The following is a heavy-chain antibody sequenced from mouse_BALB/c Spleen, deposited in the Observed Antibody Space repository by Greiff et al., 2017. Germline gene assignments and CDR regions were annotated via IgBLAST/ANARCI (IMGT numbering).Heavy chain of an antibody. D-gene: IGHD2-14*01. V-gene: IGHV6-6*02. CDR1: GFTFSNYW. J-gene: IGHJ2*01. CDR3: TRHRGYFDY. CDR2: IRLKSNNYAT. Sequence: EVMLVESGGGLVQPGGSMKLSCVASGFTFSNYWMNWVRQSPEKGLEWVAEIRLKSNNYATHYAESVKGRFTISRDDSKSSVYLQMNNLRAEDTGIYYCTRHRGYFDYWGQGTTLTVSS.